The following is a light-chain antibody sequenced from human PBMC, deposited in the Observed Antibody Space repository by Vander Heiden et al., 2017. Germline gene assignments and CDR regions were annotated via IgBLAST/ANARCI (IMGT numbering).Light chain of an antibody. CDR3: QVWDSSSDHYV. V-gene: IGLV3-21*02. Sequence: SLVLTQPPSVSVAPGQTAGLTCGGNNIGSESVHWYQQKPGQAPVLVVYGDTDRPSGIPERFSGSNSGNTATLTISRVEAGDAADYYCQVWDSSSDHYVFGGGTTVIVL. CDR2: GDT. CDR1: NIGSES. J-gene: IGLJ1*01.